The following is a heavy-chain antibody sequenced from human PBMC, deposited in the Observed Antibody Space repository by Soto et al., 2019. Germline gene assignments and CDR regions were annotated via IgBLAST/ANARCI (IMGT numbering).Heavy chain of an antibody. J-gene: IGHJ4*02. V-gene: IGHV1-18*01. CDR3: ARTHNYDQVESPNFDY. D-gene: IGHD3-22*01. Sequence: ASVKVSCKASGYTFTSYGISWVRQAPGQGLEWMGWISAYNGNTNYAQKLQGRVTMTTDTYTSTAYMDLRSLRSDDTAVYYCARTHNYDQVESPNFDYWGKGTLVTVSS. CDR1: GYTFTSYG. CDR2: ISAYNGNT.